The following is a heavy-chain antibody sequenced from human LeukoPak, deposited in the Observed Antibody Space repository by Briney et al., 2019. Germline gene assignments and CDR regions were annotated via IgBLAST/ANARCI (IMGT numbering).Heavy chain of an antibody. D-gene: IGHD6-13*01. Sequence: KPSETLSLTCTVSGGPISSYYWSWIRQPAGKGLEWIGRIYTSGSTNYNPSLKSRVTMSVDTSKNQFSLKLSSVTAADTAVYYCARDRTDTSSWFDAFDIWGQGTMVTVSS. CDR3: ARDRTDTSSWFDAFDI. CDR1: GGPISSYY. V-gene: IGHV4-4*07. J-gene: IGHJ3*02. CDR2: IYTSGST.